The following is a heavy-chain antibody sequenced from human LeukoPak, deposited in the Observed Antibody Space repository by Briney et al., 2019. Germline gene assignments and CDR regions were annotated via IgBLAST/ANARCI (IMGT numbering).Heavy chain of an antibody. CDR2: ISGSGGST. CDR1: GFTFSSYA. CDR3: AKSPYSSGWVTFDY. J-gene: IGHJ4*02. Sequence: GGSLGLSCAASGFTFSSYAMSWVRQAPGKGLEWVSAISGSGGSTYYADSVKGRFTISRDNSKNTLYLQMNSLRAEDTAVYYCAKSPYSSGWVTFDYWGQGTLVTVSS. D-gene: IGHD6-19*01. V-gene: IGHV3-23*01.